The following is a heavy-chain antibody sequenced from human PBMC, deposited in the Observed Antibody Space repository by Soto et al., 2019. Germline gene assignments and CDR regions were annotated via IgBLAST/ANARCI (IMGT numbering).Heavy chain of an antibody. CDR2: IRPYNGNT. J-gene: IGHJ6*02. CDR1: GYTFTSYG. Sequence: QVQLVQSGAEVKKPGASVKVSCKASGYTFTSYGISWVRQAPGQGLEWMGWIRPYNGNTNYAQKLQGRVTMPTDTSTSTAYMDLRSLRSDDTAVYYCARGIGGWFGVAYYYGMDVWGQVTTVTVSS. CDR3: ARGIGGWFGVAYYYGMDV. V-gene: IGHV1-18*01. D-gene: IGHD3-10*01.